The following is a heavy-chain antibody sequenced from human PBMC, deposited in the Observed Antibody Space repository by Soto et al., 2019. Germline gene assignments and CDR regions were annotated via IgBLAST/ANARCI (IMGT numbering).Heavy chain of an antibody. V-gene: IGHV4-31*03. CDR1: GGSISSGGYY. J-gene: IGHJ4*02. CDR3: ASGIEGLMVYAPKFDN. D-gene: IGHD2-8*01. CDR2: IYYSGST. Sequence: SETLSLTCTVSGGSISSGGYYWSWLRQHPGKGLEWIGYIYYSGSTYSNPSLKSRVTISVDTSKNQFSLKLSSVTAADTAVYYWASGIEGLMVYAPKFDNWGQGTLVTVSS.